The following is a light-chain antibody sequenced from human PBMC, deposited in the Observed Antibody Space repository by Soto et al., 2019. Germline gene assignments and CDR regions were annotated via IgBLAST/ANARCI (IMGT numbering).Light chain of an antibody. V-gene: IGLV1-51*01. CDR3: GTWDSSLSAVI. Sequence: QSVLTQPPSVSAAPGQKVTISYSGSSSNIGNNYVSWYQQLPGTAPKLLIYDNTQRPSGIPDRFSGSKSGTSATLAITGLQTGDESDYDCGTWDSSLSAVIFGGGTKLTVL. CDR1: SSNIGNNY. CDR2: DNT. J-gene: IGLJ2*01.